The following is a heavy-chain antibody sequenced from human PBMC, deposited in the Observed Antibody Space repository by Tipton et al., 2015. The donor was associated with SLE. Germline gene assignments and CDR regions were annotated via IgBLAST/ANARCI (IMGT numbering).Heavy chain of an antibody. D-gene: IGHD4-17*01. CDR1: GGTFSSYS. CDR2: IIPIFGTA. Sequence: QLVQSGAEVKKPGSSVKVSCKASGGTFSSYSISWVRQAPGQGLEWMGGIIPIFGTANYAEKFRGRVTITADESTSTAYMELSSLISDDTAVYFCARSENGDYPPHYYGMDVWGQGTTVTVSS. CDR3: ARSENGDYPPHYYGMDV. J-gene: IGHJ6*02. V-gene: IGHV1-69*01.